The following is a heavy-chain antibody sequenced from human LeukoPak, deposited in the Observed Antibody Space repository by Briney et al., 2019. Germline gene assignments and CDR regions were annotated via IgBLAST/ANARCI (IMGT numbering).Heavy chain of an antibody. D-gene: IGHD4-17*01. CDR3: SEERRYGEDTGFDY. CDR2: INSSSSYI. V-gene: IGHV3-21*04. CDR1: GFTFSTYG. J-gene: IGHJ4*02. Sequence: GGTLRLSCAASGFTFSTYGMNWVRQAPGKGLEWVASINSSSSYIYYPASVKGRFTISRDNAKQLLYLQMNSLRADATAVYYFSEERRYGEDTGFDYWGKGTLVTVSS.